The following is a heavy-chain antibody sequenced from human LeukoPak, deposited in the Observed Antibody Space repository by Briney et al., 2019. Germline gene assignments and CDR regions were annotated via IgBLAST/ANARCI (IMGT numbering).Heavy chain of an antibody. CDR2: INHSGST. CDR3: ARFLLAAAGDY. Sequence: SETLSLTCAVYGGSFSGYYWSWIRQPPGKGLEWIGEINHSGSTNYNPSLKSRVTISVDTSKNQFSLKLSSVTAADTAVYYCARFLLAAAGDYWGQGTLVTVSS. CDR1: GGSFSGYY. V-gene: IGHV4-34*01. J-gene: IGHJ4*02. D-gene: IGHD6-13*01.